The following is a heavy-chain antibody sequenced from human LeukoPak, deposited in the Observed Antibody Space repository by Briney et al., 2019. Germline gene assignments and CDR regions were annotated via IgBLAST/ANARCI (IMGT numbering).Heavy chain of an antibody. V-gene: IGHV3-7*03. J-gene: IGHJ6*03. Sequence: GGSLRLSCAASGFTFSSYWMSWVRQAPGKGLEWVANIKQDGSEKYYVDSVKGRFTISRDNSKNTLYLQMNSLRAEDTAVYYCAKGRLYYYYYYMDVWGKGTTVTISS. CDR1: GFTFSSYW. CDR2: IKQDGSEK. CDR3: AKGRLYYYYYYMDV.